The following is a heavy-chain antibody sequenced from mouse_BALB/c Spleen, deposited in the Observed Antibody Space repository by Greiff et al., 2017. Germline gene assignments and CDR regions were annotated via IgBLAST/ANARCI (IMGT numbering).Heavy chain of an antibody. D-gene: IGHD2-1*01. CDR2: IWAGGST. V-gene: IGHV2-9*02. Sequence: VKLVESGPGLVAPSQSLSITCTVSGFSLTSYGVHWVRQPPGKGLEWLGVIWAGGSTNYNSALMSRLSNSKDNSKSQVFLKMNSLQTDDTAMYYCARCGNYEFAYWGQGTLVTVSA. CDR3: ARCGNYEFAY. CDR1: GFSLTSYG. J-gene: IGHJ3*01.